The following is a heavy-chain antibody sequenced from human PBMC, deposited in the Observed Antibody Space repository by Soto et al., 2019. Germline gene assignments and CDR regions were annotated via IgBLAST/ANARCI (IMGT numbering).Heavy chain of an antibody. Sequence: QLQLQESGPGLVKPSETLSLTCTVSGGSISSSSYYWGWIRQPPGKGLEWIGSIYYSESTYYNPPRKSRGTISVDKSKNQFYLKLSSVTAADTAVYYCASLVYTAMVIFDYWGQGTLVTVSS. J-gene: IGHJ4*02. CDR2: IYYSEST. CDR3: ASLVYTAMVIFDY. D-gene: IGHD5-18*01. V-gene: IGHV4-39*01. CDR1: GGSISSSSYY.